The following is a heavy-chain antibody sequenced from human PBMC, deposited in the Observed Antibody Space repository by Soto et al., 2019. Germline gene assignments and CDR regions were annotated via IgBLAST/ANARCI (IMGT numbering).Heavy chain of an antibody. CDR1: GYTFTSYA. Sequence: ASVKVSCKASGYTFTSYAMHWVRQAPGQRLEWMGWINAGNGNTKYSQKFQGRVTITRDTSASTAYMELSSLRSEDTAVYYCARACSSTSCQGVRYYYYYMDVWGKGTTVTVSS. CDR2: INAGNGNT. J-gene: IGHJ6*03. CDR3: ARACSSTSCQGVRYYYYYMDV. V-gene: IGHV1-3*01. D-gene: IGHD2-2*01.